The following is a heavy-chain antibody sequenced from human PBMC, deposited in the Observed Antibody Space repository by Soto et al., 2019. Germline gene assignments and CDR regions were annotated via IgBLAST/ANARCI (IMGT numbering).Heavy chain of an antibody. D-gene: IGHD2-15*01. Sequence: QVQLQESGPGLVKPSETLSLTCTVSGGSISGYYWSWVRQPPGKGLESIGYIYYNGTTNYNPSLNSRVTISVDTSKNQFSLKLSSVTAADTAVYYCARDSPHYCSGGSCALDYWGQGTLVTVSS. J-gene: IGHJ4*02. CDR1: GGSISGYY. CDR3: ARDSPHYCSGGSCALDY. CDR2: IYYNGTT. V-gene: IGHV4-59*01.